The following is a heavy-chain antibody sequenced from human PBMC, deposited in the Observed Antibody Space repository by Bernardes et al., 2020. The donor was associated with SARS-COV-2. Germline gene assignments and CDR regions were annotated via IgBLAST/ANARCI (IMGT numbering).Heavy chain of an antibody. J-gene: IGHJ4*02. CDR1: GSSVRSGGYY. CDR3: ARDVRGGTLDY. Sequence: SETLSLTCTVSGSSVRSGGYYWSWIRQPPGKGLEWVGFIYYNGNTNYNPSLKSRVTISVDTSKNQLSLKLTSVTAADTAVYYCARDVRGGTLDYWGQGTPVTGSS. CDR2: IYYNGNT. D-gene: IGHD2-15*01. V-gene: IGHV4-61*08.